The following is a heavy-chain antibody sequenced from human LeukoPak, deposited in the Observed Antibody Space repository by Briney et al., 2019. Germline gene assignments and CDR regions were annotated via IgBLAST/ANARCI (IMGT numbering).Heavy chain of an antibody. CDR2: FDPEDGDA. J-gene: IGHJ3*02. V-gene: IGHV1-24*01. D-gene: IGHD1-26*01. Sequence: VASVKVSCKVSGYTLTELSMHWVRQAPGKGLEWMGGFDPEDGDAIYAQSFQGRVTMTEDTSTDTPYMELRSLRSEDTAVYYCTTRHSGSWFGAFDIWGQGTMVTVSS. CDR3: TTRHSGSWFGAFDI. CDR1: GYTLTELS.